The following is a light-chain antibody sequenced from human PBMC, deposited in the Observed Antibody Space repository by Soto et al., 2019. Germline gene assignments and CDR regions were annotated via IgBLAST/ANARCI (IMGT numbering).Light chain of an antibody. CDR2: EVS. CDR1: SSDVGGYNY. J-gene: IGLJ2*01. Sequence: QSVLTQPPSASGSPGQSVTISCTGTSSDVGGYNYVSWYQQHPGKAPKVMIYEVSKRPSGVPDRFSGSKSANTASLTVSGLQAEDEADYYCSSYVGNNNLVFGGGTKLTV. V-gene: IGLV2-8*01. CDR3: SSYVGNNNLV.